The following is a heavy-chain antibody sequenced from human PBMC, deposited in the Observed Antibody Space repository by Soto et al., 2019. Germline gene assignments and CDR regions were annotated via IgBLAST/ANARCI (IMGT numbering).Heavy chain of an antibody. Sequence: QITLKESGPTLVKPTQTLTLTCTFSGFSLSTSGVAVGWIRQPPGKALEWLALIYWDDDKRYSPSLKSRLTITKDTSKNQVVLTMTNMDPVDTATYYCAHRPPGRGLATFDPWGQGTLVTVSS. V-gene: IGHV2-5*02. J-gene: IGHJ5*02. CDR3: AHRPPGRGLATFDP. CDR1: GFSLSTSGVA. CDR2: IYWDDDK. D-gene: IGHD5-12*01.